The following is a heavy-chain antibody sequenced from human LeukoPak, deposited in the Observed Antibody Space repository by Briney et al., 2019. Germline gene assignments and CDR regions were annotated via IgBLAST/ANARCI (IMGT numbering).Heavy chain of an antibody. D-gene: IGHD3-22*01. CDR3: AREQYYYDSSGYYYAFDY. J-gene: IGHJ4*02. CDR2: IYYSGST. V-gene: IGHV4-59*12. CDR1: GGSISSYY. Sequence: PSETLSLTCTVSGGSISSYYWSWIRQPPGKGLEWIGYIYYSGSTNYNPSLKSRVTISVDTSKNQFSLKLSSVTAADTAVYYCAREQYYYDSSGYYYAFDYWGQGTLVTVSS.